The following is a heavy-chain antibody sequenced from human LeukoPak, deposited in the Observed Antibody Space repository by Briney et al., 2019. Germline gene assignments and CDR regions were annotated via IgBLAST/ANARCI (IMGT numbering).Heavy chain of an antibody. J-gene: IGHJ6*03. CDR2: INHSGST. Sequence: ETLSLTCAVYGGSFSGYYWSWIRQPPGKGLEWIGEINHSGSTNYNPSLKSRVTISVDTSKNQFSLKLSSETAADTAVYYCARAHGSSSRIYYYYYMDVWGKGTTVTVSS. V-gene: IGHV4-34*01. CDR1: GGSFSGYY. CDR3: ARAHGSSSRIYYYYYMDV. D-gene: IGHD6-6*01.